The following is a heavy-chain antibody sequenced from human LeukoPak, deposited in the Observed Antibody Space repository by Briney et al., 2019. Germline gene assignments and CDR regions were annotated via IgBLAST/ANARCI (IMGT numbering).Heavy chain of an antibody. Sequence: ASVKVSCKASGYTFTPYGISWVRQAPGQGLEWMGGISTFNGNTNYAQKLQGRVIMTTDTYTSIAYMELRSQRSDDTDVYYCARDVYYDILYGDYYYYMDVWGKGTRVSVSS. J-gene: IGHJ6*03. V-gene: IGHV1-18*01. CDR1: GYTFTPYG. D-gene: IGHD3-9*01. CDR3: ARDVYYDILYGDYYYYMDV. CDR2: ISTFNGNT.